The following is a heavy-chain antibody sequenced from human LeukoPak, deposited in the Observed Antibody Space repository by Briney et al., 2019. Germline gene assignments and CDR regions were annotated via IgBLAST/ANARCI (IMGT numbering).Heavy chain of an antibody. Sequence: GGSLRLSCAASGFSVSSNYMSWVRQVPGKGLEWVSVIYSGDNSYHADSVKGRFTISRDNSKNTLLLQMNSLRVEDTAVYFCARDTGSGYCSGGNCRAAFDIWGQGTMVTVSS. V-gene: IGHV3-53*01. D-gene: IGHD2-15*01. CDR2: IYSGDNS. J-gene: IGHJ3*02. CDR1: GFSVSSNY. CDR3: ARDTGSGYCSGGNCRAAFDI.